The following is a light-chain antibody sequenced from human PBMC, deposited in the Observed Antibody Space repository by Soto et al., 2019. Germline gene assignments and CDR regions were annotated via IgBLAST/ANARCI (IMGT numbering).Light chain of an antibody. CDR3: ISYTTSRTWV. CDR2: DVS. CDR1: SSDVGGYNY. Sequence: QSALTQPASVSGSPGQSITISCTGTSSDVGGYNYVSWYQQHPGKAPKLMIYDVSNRPEGISNRFSGSKSGNTASLTISGRQAEDEADYYCISYTTSRTWVFGGGTKLTV. J-gene: IGLJ3*02. V-gene: IGLV2-14*01.